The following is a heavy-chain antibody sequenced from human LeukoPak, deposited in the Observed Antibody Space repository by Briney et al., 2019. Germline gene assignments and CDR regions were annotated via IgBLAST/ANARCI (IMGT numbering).Heavy chain of an antibody. CDR1: GGSIGSSSYY. V-gene: IGHV4-39*01. Sequence: PSETLSLTCTVSGGSIGSSSYYWGWIRQPPGRGLEWIGSIYFSGSTYYNPSLKSRVTISVDTSKNQCSLKLSSVTAADTAVYYCARHNNYYYYVDVWGKGTTVTISS. CDR2: IYFSGST. J-gene: IGHJ6*03. CDR3: ARHNNYYYYVDV.